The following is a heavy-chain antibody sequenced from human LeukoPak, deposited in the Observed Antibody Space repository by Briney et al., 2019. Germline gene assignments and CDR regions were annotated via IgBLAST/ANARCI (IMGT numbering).Heavy chain of an antibody. D-gene: IGHD4-17*01. CDR2: INPNSGGT. V-gene: IGHV1-2*02. CDR3: ARIYTVIDAFDI. CDR1: GYTFTGYY. J-gene: IGHJ3*02. Sequence: ASVKVSCKASGYTFTGYYMHWVRQAPGQGLEWMGWINPNSGGTNYAQKFQGRVTMTRDTSISTAYMELSRLRSDDTAVYYCARIYTVIDAFDIWGQGTMVTVSP.